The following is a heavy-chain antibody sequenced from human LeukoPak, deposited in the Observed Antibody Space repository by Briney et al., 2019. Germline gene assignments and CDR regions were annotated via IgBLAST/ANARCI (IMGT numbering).Heavy chain of an antibody. CDR3: ARDWRQRREYQLLWPGMDV. J-gene: IGHJ6*02. V-gene: IGHV3-74*01. D-gene: IGHD2-2*01. Sequence: GGTLRLSCAASGFTFSSYWMHWVRHAPGKGLVWVSRINSDGSSTSYADSVKGRFTISRDNAKNTLYLQMNSLRAEDTAVYYCARDWRQRREYQLLWPGMDVWGQGTTVTVSS. CDR2: INSDGSST. CDR1: GFTFSSYW.